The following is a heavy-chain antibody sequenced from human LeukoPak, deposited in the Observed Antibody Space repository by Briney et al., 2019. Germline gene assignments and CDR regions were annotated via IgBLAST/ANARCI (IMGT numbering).Heavy chain of an antibody. Sequence: PGGSLRLSCVVSGFTFSSYSMNWVRQAPGKGLEWVSSISSSSSYIYYADSVKGRFTISRDNAKNSLYLQMNSLRAEDTAVYYCARASSWAGGPLDYWGQGTLVTVSS. CDR3: ARASSWAGGPLDY. CDR2: ISSSSSYI. J-gene: IGHJ4*02. D-gene: IGHD6-13*01. CDR1: GFTFSSYS. V-gene: IGHV3-21*01.